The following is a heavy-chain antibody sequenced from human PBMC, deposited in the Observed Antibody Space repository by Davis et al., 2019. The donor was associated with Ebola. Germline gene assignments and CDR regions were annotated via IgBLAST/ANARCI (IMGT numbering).Heavy chain of an antibody. Sequence: PGGSLRLSCAASGFTFSSYGMHWVRQAPGKGLEWVAVISYDGSNKYYADSVKGRFTISRDNSKNTLYLQMNSLRAEDTAVYYCAKVVYDSSGYYYWGQGTLVTVSS. V-gene: IGHV3-30*18. CDR3: AKVVYDSSGYYY. D-gene: IGHD3-22*01. J-gene: IGHJ4*02. CDR2: ISYDGSNK. CDR1: GFTFSSYG.